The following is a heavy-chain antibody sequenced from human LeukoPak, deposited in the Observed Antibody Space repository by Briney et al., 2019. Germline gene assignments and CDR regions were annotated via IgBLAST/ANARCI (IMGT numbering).Heavy chain of an antibody. CDR1: GYTFTSYA. J-gene: IGHJ6*03. Sequence: GASVKVSCKASGYTFTSYAMNWVRQAPGQGLEWMGWINPNSGGTNYAQKFQGRVTMTRDTSISTAYMELSRLRSDDTAVYYCARRRISIAAAGLEYMDVWGKGTTVTVSS. CDR3: ARRRISIAAAGLEYMDV. V-gene: IGHV1-2*02. D-gene: IGHD6-13*01. CDR2: INPNSGGT.